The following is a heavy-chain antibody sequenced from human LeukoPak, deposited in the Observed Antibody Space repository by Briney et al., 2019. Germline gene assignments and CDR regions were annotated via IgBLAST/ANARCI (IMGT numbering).Heavy chain of an antibody. CDR1: GYTFSTYN. J-gene: IGHJ4*02. V-gene: IGHV3-21*01. CDR2: ISSSSIYI. CDR3: AKDRRRARWELQVGYYFDY. D-gene: IGHD1-26*01. Sequence: GGSLRLSCVASGYTFSTYNINWVRQAPGKGLEWVSSISSSSIYIYYADSVKGRFTISRDNAKNTLYLQMNSLRAEDTAVYYCAKDRRRARWELQVGYYFDYWGQGTLVTVSS.